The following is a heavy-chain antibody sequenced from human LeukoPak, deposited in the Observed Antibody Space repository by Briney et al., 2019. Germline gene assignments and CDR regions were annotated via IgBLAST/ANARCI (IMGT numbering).Heavy chain of an antibody. CDR2: IRSKAYGGTT. Sequence: GGSLRLSCTAPGFTFGDYAMSWVRQAPGKGLEWVGFIRSKAYGGTTEYAASVKGRFTISRDDSKSIAYLQMNSLKTEDTAVYYCTSRSKSYYYGMDVWGQGTTVTVSS. J-gene: IGHJ6*02. CDR3: TSRSKSYYYGMDV. CDR1: GFTFGDYA. V-gene: IGHV3-49*04.